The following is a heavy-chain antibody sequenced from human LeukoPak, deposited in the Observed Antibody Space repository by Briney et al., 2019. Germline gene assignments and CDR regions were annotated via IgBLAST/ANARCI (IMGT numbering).Heavy chain of an antibody. Sequence: PSETLSLTCTVSGGSISSYYWSWIRQPAGKGLEWIGRIYTSGSTNYNPSLKSRVTMSVDTSKNQFSLKLSSVTAADTAVYYCPRDRPDSSGWYTIGDAFDIWGQGTMVTVSS. D-gene: IGHD6-19*01. CDR1: GGSISSYY. CDR3: PRDRPDSSGWYTIGDAFDI. V-gene: IGHV4-4*07. CDR2: IYTSGST. J-gene: IGHJ3*02.